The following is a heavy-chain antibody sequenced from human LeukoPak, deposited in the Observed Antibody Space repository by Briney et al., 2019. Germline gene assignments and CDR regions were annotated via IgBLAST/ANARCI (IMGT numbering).Heavy chain of an antibody. J-gene: IGHJ4*02. CDR3: AREFRWELLGLEY. CDR2: ISSSSSYI. CDR1: GFTFSSYS. D-gene: IGHD1-26*01. V-gene: IGHV3-21*01. Sequence: SGGSLRLSCAASGFTFSSYSMNWVRQAPGKGLEWVSSISSSSSYIYYADSLKGRFTISRDNAKNSLYLQMNSLRAEDTAVYYCAREFRWELLGLEYWGLGTLVTVSS.